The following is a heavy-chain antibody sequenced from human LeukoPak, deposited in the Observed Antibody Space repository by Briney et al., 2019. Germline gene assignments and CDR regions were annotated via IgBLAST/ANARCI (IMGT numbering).Heavy chain of an antibody. J-gene: IGHJ4*02. Sequence: ASVKVSCKASGYTFTNYDLNWVRQASGQGLEWMGWINSSSGNTGYAQKFQGRITMTRDTSISTAYMELTSLRYEDTAVYYCAWWGTKWGQGTLVTVSS. CDR3: AWWGTK. CDR1: GYTFTNYD. CDR2: INSSSGNT. D-gene: IGHD3-16*01. V-gene: IGHV1-8*01.